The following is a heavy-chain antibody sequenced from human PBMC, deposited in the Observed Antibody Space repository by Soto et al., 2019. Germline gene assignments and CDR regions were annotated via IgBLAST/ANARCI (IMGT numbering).Heavy chain of an antibody. J-gene: IGHJ6*02. CDR3: ARAVGYYYGMDG. CDR2: INAGNGNT. V-gene: IGHV1-3*01. CDR1: GYTFTSYA. Sequence: ASVKVSCKASGYTFTSYAMHWVRQAPGQRLEWMGWINAGNGNTKYSQKFQGRVTITRDTSASTAYMELSSLRSEDTAVYYCARAVGYYYGMDGWGQGTTVTFSS.